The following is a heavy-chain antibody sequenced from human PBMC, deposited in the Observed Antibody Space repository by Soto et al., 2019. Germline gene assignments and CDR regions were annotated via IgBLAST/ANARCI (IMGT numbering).Heavy chain of an antibody. Sequence: GGSLRLSCAASGFTFSSYWMHWVRQAPGKGLVWVSRINSDGSSTSYADSVKGRFTISRDNAKNTLYLQMNSLRAEDTAVYYCARYGIAAAGPAFDYWGQGTLVTVSS. J-gene: IGHJ4*02. D-gene: IGHD6-13*01. CDR2: INSDGSST. CDR1: GFTFSSYW. V-gene: IGHV3-74*01. CDR3: ARYGIAAAGPAFDY.